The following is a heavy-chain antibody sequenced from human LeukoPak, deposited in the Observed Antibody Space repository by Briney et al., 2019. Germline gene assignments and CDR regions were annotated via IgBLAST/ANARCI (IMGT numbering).Heavy chain of an antibody. D-gene: IGHD5-12*01. CDR2: IKPDGSDT. Sequence: GGSLRLSCAASGFSLSSYWMSWVRLAPGKGLEWVANIKPDGSDTRQVDSVKGRFTISRDNAKNSLYLQMSGLRGEDTAVYYCVNLGYSDGGQGTLVTVSS. V-gene: IGHV3-7*01. CDR3: VNLGYSD. CDR1: GFSLSSYW. J-gene: IGHJ4*02.